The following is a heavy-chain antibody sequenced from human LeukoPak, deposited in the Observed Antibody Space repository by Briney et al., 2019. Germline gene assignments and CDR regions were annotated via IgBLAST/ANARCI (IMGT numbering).Heavy chain of an antibody. V-gene: IGHV3-20*04. CDR2: INWNGGST. D-gene: IGHD3-22*01. Sequence: GGSLRLSCAASGFTFDDYGMSWVRQAPGKGLELVSGINWNGGSTGYADSVKGRFTISRDNAKNSLYLQMNSLRAEDTALYYCARGNYDSSGYQDAFDIWGQGTMVTVSS. CDR1: GFTFDDYG. J-gene: IGHJ3*02. CDR3: ARGNYDSSGYQDAFDI.